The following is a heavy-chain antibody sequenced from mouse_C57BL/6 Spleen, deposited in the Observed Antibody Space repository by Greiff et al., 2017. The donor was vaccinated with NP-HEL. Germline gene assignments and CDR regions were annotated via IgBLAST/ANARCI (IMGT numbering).Heavy chain of an antibody. CDR1: GFTFSDYG. D-gene: IGHD2-1*01. J-gene: IGHJ3*01. Sequence: VQLKESGGGLVKPGGSLKLSCAASGFTFSDYGMHWVRQAPEKGLEWVAYISSGSSTIYYADTVKGRFTISRDNAKNTLFLQMTSLRSEDTAMYYCASNYATSGFAYWGQGTLVTVSA. CDR2: ISSGSSTI. V-gene: IGHV5-17*01. CDR3: ASNYATSGFAY.